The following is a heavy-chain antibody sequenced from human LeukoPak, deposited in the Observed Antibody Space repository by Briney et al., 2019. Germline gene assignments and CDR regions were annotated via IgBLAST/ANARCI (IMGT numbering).Heavy chain of an antibody. CDR1: GFTFSRYN. D-gene: IGHD1-26*01. CDR3: ARENSGWEPDGPRGAFDI. CDR2: ISTSSSYT. V-gene: IGHV3-21*01. J-gene: IGHJ3*02. Sequence: GGSLRLSCAASGFTFSRYNMNWARQAPGKGLEWVSFISTSSSYTYYADSVKGRFTVSRDNAKNSLYLQMNSLRGEDTAVYYCARENSGWEPDGPRGAFDIWGQGTTVTVSS.